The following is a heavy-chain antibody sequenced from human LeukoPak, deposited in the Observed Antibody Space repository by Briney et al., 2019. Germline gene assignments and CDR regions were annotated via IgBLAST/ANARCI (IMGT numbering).Heavy chain of an antibody. D-gene: IGHD1-26*01. V-gene: IGHV3-73*01. CDR2: IRSKANSYAT. CDR1: GFTFSGSA. CDR3: TGQVDSGSYDYYGMDV. Sequence: PGGSLRLSCAASGFTFSGSAMHWVRQASGKGLEWVGRIRSKANSYATAYAASVKGRFTISRDDSKNTAYLQMNSLKTEDTAVYYCTGQVDSGSYDYYGMDVWGQGTTVTVSS. J-gene: IGHJ6*02.